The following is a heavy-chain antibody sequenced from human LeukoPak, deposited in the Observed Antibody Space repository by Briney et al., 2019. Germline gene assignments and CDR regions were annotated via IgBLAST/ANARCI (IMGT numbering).Heavy chain of an antibody. Sequence: GASVKVSCKASGYTFTGYYMHWVRQAPGQGLEWMGWINPNSGGTNYAQKFQGRVTMTRDTSISTAYMELSSLRSDDTAVYHCAIGIPALGTFDYWGQGTLVTVSS. CDR2: INPNSGGT. CDR3: AIGIPALGTFDY. V-gene: IGHV1-2*02. J-gene: IGHJ4*02. CDR1: GYTFTGYY. D-gene: IGHD6-13*01.